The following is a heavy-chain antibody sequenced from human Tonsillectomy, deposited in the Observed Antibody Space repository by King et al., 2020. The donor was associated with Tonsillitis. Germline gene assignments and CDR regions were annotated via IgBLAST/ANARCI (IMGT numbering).Heavy chain of an antibody. V-gene: IGHV3-13*04. CDR1: GFTFSSYD. J-gene: IGHJ6*03. Sequence: QLVQSGGDLVQPGGSLRLSCAASGFTFSSYDMHWVRQTTGKGLEWVSAIGAADDTYYPGSVKGRFTISRENAKNSLYLQMNSLRAGDTAVYYCARGRCSGGSCYPYYYYYHMDVWGKGTTVTVSS. D-gene: IGHD2-15*01. CDR3: ARGRCSGGSCYPYYYYYHMDV. CDR2: IGAADDT.